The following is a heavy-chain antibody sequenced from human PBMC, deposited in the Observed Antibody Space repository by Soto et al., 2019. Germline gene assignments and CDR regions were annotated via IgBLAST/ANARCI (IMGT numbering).Heavy chain of an antibody. V-gene: IGHV3-21*01. J-gene: IGHJ4*02. Sequence: GGSLRLSCAASGFMFSSYVIHWVRQAPGKGLEWVSSISSTSTYISYTDSVKGRFTISRDNARSSLYLQMSGLRAEDTAVYYWARENWSLYYIDSWGQGTLVTVSS. CDR1: GFMFSSYV. CDR3: ARENWSLYYIDS. CDR2: ISSTSTYI.